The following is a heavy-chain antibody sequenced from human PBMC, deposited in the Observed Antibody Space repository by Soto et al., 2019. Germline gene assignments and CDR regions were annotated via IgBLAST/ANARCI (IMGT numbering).Heavy chain of an antibody. J-gene: IGHJ6*02. Sequence: LKISCKGSGYSFTSYWIGWVRQMPGKGLEWMGIIYPGDSDTRYSPSFQGQVTISADKSISTAYLQWSSLKASDTAMYYCARRAAYCSSTSCYKGEDYYYGMDVWGQGTTVTVSS. CDR3: ARRAAYCSSTSCYKGEDYYYGMDV. D-gene: IGHD2-2*02. CDR2: IYPGDSDT. CDR1: GYSFTSYW. V-gene: IGHV5-51*01.